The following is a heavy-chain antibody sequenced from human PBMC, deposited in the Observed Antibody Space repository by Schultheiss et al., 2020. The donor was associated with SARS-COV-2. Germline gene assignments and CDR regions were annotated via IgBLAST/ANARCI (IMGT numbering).Heavy chain of an antibody. CDR1: GFTFSSYS. J-gene: IGHJ4*02. D-gene: IGHD3-22*01. CDR3: AKRTYYYDSSGYYLAYFDY. CDR2: ISSSSSYI. V-gene: IGHV3-21*01. Sequence: GSLRLSCAASGFTFSSYSMNWVRQAPGKGLEWVSSISSSSSYIYYADSVKGRFTISRDNAKNTLYLQMNSLRAEDTAVYYCAKRTYYYDSSGYYLAYFDYWGQGTLVTVSS.